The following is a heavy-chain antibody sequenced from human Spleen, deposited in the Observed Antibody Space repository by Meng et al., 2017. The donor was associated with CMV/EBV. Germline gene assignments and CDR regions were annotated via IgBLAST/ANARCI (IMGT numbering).Heavy chain of an antibody. J-gene: IGHJ4*02. CDR3: ARETYYYHIGY. CDR2: INPNSGGT. CDR1: GYTFTGYY. D-gene: IGHD3-22*01. V-gene: IGHV1-2*02. Sequence: QGQLVKSGARGKKPGSSVKVSCKASGYTFTGYYRHWVRQAPGQGLEWMGWINPNSGGTNYAQKFQGRVTMTRDTSISTAYMELSRLRSDDTAVYYCARETYYYHIGYWGQGTLVTVSS.